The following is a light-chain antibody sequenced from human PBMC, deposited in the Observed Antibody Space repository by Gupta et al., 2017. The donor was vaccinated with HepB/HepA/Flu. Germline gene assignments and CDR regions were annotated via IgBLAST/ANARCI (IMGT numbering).Light chain of an antibody. Sequence: QSALTQPASVSVSPGQSITISCTGTSSDVGGYNCVSWYQQHPGKATKLMMYDVSNRPSGISNRFSGSKSGTTASLDISGLQAEDEAEYYCRSYKTSTTRVVFGGGTNLTVL. CDR3: RSYKTSTTRVV. J-gene: IGLJ2*01. CDR2: DVS. CDR1: SSDVGGYNC. V-gene: IGLV2-14*03.